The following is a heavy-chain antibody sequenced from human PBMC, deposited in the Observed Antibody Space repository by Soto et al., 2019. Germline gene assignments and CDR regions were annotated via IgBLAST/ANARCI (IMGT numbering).Heavy chain of an antibody. CDR2: INHSGST. V-gene: IGHV4-34*01. J-gene: IGHJ5*02. CDR3: ARARSYYDFWSGYLKGNWFDP. D-gene: IGHD3-3*01. Sequence: SETLSLTCAVYGGSFSGYYWSWIRQPPGKGLEWIGEINHSGSTNYNPSLKSRVTISVDTSKNQFSLKLSSVTAADTAVYYCARARSYYDFWSGYLKGNWFDPWGQGTRVTV. CDR1: GGSFSGYY.